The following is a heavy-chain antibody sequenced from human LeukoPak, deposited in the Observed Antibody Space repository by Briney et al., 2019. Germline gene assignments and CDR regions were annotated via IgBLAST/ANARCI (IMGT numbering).Heavy chain of an antibody. CDR3: ARGDGYNTELMGFDY. J-gene: IGHJ4*02. CDR1: GGSISSGSYY. CDR2: IYTSGST. V-gene: IGHV4-61*02. Sequence: SETLSLTCTVSGGSISSGSYYWSWIRQPAGKGLEWIGRIYTSGSTNYNPSLKSRVTISVDTSKNQFSLKLSSVTAADTAVYYCARGDGYNTELMGFDYWGQGTLVTVSS. D-gene: IGHD5-24*01.